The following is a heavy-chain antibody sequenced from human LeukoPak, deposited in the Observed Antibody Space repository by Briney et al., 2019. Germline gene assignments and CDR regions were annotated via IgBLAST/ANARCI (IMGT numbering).Heavy chain of an antibody. D-gene: IGHD6-13*01. Sequence: QPGGSLRLSCAASGFTFSSYSMNWVRQAPGKGLEWVSYISSSSSTIYYADSVKGRFTISRDNAKNSLYLQMNSLRAEDTAVYYCARVMLYSSGWYSSLGLNDAFDIWGQGTMVTVSS. CDR2: ISSSSSTI. CDR1: GFTFSSYS. V-gene: IGHV3-48*01. J-gene: IGHJ3*02. CDR3: ARVMLYSSGWYSSLGLNDAFDI.